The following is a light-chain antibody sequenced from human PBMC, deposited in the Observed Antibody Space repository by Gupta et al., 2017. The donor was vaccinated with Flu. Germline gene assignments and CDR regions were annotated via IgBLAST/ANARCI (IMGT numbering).Light chain of an antibody. CDR2: GKT. J-gene: IGLJ3*02. CDR1: SLRSYY. V-gene: IGLV3-19*01. CDR3: NSRDSSGIHWV. Sequence: SSALTQDTAVSVALGQTVRITCQGDSLRSYYASWYQQKPGQAPVLVIYGKTSRPSGIPDRFSGYNSGTPASLIITGDQAGDEADYYWNSRDSSGIHWVFGGGTKLTVL.